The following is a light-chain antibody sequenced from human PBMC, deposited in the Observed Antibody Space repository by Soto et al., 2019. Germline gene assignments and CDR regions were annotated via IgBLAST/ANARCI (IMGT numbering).Light chain of an antibody. CDR3: QQYNTYPWT. CDR2: DAS. Sequence: DIQMTQSPSTLSASVGDRVTVTCRASHSISSWLAWYQQKPGRAPKLLIYDASSLESGVPSRFSGSGSGTEFTLAISSLQPDYFATYFCQQYNTYPWTFGQGTKVEIK. J-gene: IGKJ1*01. V-gene: IGKV1-5*01. CDR1: HSISSW.